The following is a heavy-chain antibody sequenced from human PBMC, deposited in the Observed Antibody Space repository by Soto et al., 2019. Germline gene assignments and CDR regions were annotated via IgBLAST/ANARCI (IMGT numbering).Heavy chain of an antibody. CDR1: GFTFSSYA. CDR2: ISYDGSNK. J-gene: IGHJ4*02. CDR3: XXXXXXXXXXXXXXY. V-gene: IGHV3-30-3*01. Sequence: QVQLVESGGGVVQPGRSLRLSCAASGFTFSSYAMHWVRQAPGKGLEWVAVISYDGSNKYYADSVKGRFTISRDNSKNTLYLQMNSLRAEXXXXXXXXXXXXXXXXXXXXXYXGQGTLVTVSS.